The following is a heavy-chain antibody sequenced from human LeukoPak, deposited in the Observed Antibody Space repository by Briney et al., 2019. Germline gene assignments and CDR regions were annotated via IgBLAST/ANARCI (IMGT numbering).Heavy chain of an antibody. D-gene: IGHD2-2*01. CDR2: IRYDGSNK. CDR1: GFTFSSYG. Sequence: GGSLRLSCAASGFTFSSYGMHWVRQAPGKGLEWVAFIRYDGSNKYYADSVKGRFTISRDNSKNTLYLQMKSLRAEDTAVYYCAKEGCSSTSCAPYYYYYMDVWGKGTMVTVSS. CDR3: AKEGCSSTSCAPYYYYYMDV. J-gene: IGHJ6*03. V-gene: IGHV3-30*02.